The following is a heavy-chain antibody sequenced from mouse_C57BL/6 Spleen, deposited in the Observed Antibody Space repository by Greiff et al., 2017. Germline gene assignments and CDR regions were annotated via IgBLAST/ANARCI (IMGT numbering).Heavy chain of an antibody. V-gene: IGHV1-52*01. CDR1: GYTFTSYW. CDR2: IDPSDSET. CDR3: ARGTYYAMDY. J-gene: IGHJ4*01. Sequence: QVQLQQPGAELVRPGSSVKLSCKASGYTFTSYWMHWVKQRPIQGLEWIGNIDPSDSETHYNQKFKDKATLTVDKSSSTAYMQLSSLISEDSAVYYCARGTYYAMDYWGQGTSVTVSS. D-gene: IGHD3-3*01.